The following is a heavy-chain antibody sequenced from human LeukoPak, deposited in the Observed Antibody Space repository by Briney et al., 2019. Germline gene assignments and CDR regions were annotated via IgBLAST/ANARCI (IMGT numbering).Heavy chain of an antibody. CDR3: ARERTTVRY. Sequence: GGSLRLSCAASGFTFSDDHMSWIRQAPGKGPEWVSYISSDGSTIFYADSVKGRFTISRDNAKNSLFLQMNSLRAEDTAVYYCARERTTVRYWGQGTLVTVSS. D-gene: IGHD4-17*01. V-gene: IGHV3-11*01. CDR1: GFTFSDDH. J-gene: IGHJ4*02. CDR2: ISSDGSTI.